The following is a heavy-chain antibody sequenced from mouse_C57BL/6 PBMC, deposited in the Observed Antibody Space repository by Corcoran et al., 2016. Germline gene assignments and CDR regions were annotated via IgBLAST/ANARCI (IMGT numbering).Heavy chain of an antibody. V-gene: IGHV9-3*01. CDR2: INTYSGVP. CDR1: GYTFTTYG. CDR3: AKIYYGKSLFAY. Sequence: QIQLVQSGPELKKPGETVKISCKASGYTFTTYGMSWVKQAPGKGLKWMGWINTYSGVPTYADDFKGRFAFSLETSASTAYLQINNLKNEDTATYFCAKIYYGKSLFAYWGQGTLVTVSA. J-gene: IGHJ3*01. D-gene: IGHD2-1*01.